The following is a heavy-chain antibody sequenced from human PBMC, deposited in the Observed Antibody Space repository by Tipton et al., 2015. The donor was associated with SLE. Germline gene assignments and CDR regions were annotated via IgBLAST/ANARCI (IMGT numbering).Heavy chain of an antibody. J-gene: IGHJ4*02. CDR3: AKSLYDSTGYYKYYFDY. D-gene: IGHD3-22*01. V-gene: IGHV3-74*01. CDR2: IDSQGSVT. CDR1: GFPFTSVW. Sequence: SLRLSCAASGFPFTSVWMHWVRQPPGKGLVWISEIDSQGSVTNYADSVEGRFSVSRDNSKNTLHLQMNSLRAEDTAIYYCAKSLYDSTGYYKYYFDYWGQGTLVTVSS.